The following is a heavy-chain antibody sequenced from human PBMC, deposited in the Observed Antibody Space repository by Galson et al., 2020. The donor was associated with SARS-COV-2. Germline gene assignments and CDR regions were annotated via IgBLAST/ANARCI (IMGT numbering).Heavy chain of an antibody. CDR3: ARHNFNTRYDGGFDY. CDR1: GFSLSDGEMG. J-gene: IGHJ4*02. CDR2: IFSNDEK. Sequence: SGPTLVKPTETLTLTCTSVSGFSLSDGEMGVSWFRQPPGKALEWLAHIFSNDEKSYSTSLKSRLTISKDTSRTQVVLTMTSMDPVDTATYYCARHNFNTRYDGGFDYWGQGAPVTVSS. D-gene: IGHD1-1*01. V-gene: IGHV2-26*01.